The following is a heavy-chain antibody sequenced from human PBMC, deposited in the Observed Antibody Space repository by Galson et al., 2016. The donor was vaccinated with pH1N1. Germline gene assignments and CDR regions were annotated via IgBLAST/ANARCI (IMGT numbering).Heavy chain of an antibody. CDR3: ATMDYGGIGYY. CDR2: FDPENDEI. J-gene: IGHJ4*02. Sequence: SVKVSCKVSGSNLSELSMHWVRQAPGKGLEWMGGFDPENDEIVYAQKFQGRVTMAEDTTTDTAYMDLNSLRTDATAVYYCATMDYGGIGYYPGQGTLVIVSS. V-gene: IGHV1-24*01. CDR1: GSNLSELS. D-gene: IGHD4-23*01.